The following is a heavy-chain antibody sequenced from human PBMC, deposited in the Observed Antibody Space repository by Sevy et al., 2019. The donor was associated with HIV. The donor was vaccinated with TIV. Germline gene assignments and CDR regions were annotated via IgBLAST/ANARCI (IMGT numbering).Heavy chain of an antibody. V-gene: IGHV3-9*01. CDR3: AKGFSSSWFDDAFDI. Sequence: GGSLRLSCAASGFTFDDYAMHWVRQAPGKGLEWVSGISWNSGSIGYADSVKGRFTISRDNSKNTLYLQMNSLRAEDTAVYYCAKGFSSSWFDDAFDIWGQGTMVTVSS. D-gene: IGHD6-13*01. CDR1: GFTFDDYA. CDR2: ISWNSGSI. J-gene: IGHJ3*02.